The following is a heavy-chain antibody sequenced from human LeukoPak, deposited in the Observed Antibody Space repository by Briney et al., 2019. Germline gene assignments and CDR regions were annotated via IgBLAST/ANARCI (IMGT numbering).Heavy chain of an antibody. J-gene: IGHJ6*02. CDR3: ARSSGYYYYYGMDV. V-gene: IGHV1-2*02. Sequence: GASVKVSCKASGYTFTGYYMHWVRQAPGQGLEWMGWINPKSGGTKYAQKFQGRVTMTRDTSISTAYMELSGLRSDDTAMYYCARSSGYYYYYGMDVWGQGTTVTVSS. CDR1: GYTFTGYY. CDR2: INPKSGGT. D-gene: IGHD3-22*01.